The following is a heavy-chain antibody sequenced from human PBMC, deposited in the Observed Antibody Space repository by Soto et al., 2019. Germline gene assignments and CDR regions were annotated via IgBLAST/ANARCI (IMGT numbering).Heavy chain of an antibody. CDR1: GGTFSSYT. D-gene: IGHD5-12*01. CDR2: IIPIFGTA. Sequence: QVQLVQSGAEVKKPGSSVTVSCKASGGTFSSYTISWVRQAPGQGLEWMGGIIPIFGTANYAQKFQGRVTITADESTSTAYMELSSLISEATAVYYCARGNHRGLQLWYFDLWGRGTLVTVSS. V-gene: IGHV1-69*12. CDR3: ARGNHRGLQLWYFDL. J-gene: IGHJ2*01.